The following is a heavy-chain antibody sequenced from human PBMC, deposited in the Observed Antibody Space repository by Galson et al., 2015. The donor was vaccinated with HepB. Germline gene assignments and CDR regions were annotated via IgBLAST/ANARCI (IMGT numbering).Heavy chain of an antibody. Sequence: SLRLSCAASGFTFSSYSMNWVRQAPGKGLEWISYISSGSSTIYYADSVRGRFTISRDNAKNSLYLQMNTLRDEDTAVYYCAREEGSISWYYYGMDVWGQGTTVTVS. CDR2: ISSGSSTI. V-gene: IGHV3-48*02. J-gene: IGHJ6*02. CDR1: GFTFSSYS. D-gene: IGHD2-2*01. CDR3: AREEGSISWYYYGMDV.